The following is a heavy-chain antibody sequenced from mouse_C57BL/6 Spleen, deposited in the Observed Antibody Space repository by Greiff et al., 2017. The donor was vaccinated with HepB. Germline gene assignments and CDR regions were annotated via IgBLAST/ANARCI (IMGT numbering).Heavy chain of an antibody. CDR3: ARHDYYGYAMDY. D-gene: IGHD1-1*01. Sequence: QVHVKQSGAELVKPGASVKLSCKASGYTFTEYTIHWVKQRSGQGLEWIGWFYPGSGSIKYNEKFKDKATLTADKSSSTVYMELSRLTSEDSAVYFCARHDYYGYAMDYWGQGTSVTVSP. J-gene: IGHJ4*01. V-gene: IGHV1-62-2*01. CDR1: GYTFTEYT. CDR2: FYPGSGSI.